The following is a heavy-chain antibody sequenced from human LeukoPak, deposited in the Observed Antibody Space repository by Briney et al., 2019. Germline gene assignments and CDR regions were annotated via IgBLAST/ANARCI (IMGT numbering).Heavy chain of an antibody. Sequence: GGSLRLSCAASGFTFSSYSMNWVRQAPGKGLEWVSSISSSSSYIYYADSVKGRFTISRDNAKNSLYLQMNSLRAEDTAVYYCARGILWFGELLYDYWVQGTLVTVSS. J-gene: IGHJ4*02. V-gene: IGHV3-21*01. CDR3: ARGILWFGELLYDY. CDR2: ISSSSSYI. CDR1: GFTFSSYS. D-gene: IGHD3-10*01.